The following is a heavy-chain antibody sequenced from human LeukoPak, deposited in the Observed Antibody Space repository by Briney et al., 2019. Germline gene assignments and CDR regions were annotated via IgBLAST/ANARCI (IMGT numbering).Heavy chain of an antibody. Sequence: ASVKVSCTASGYTFTTYDINWVRQATGQGLEWMGYMNPNSGNRVYAQKFQGRVSITTNTAINTAYMELSSLTSEDTAVYYCASEGLDLWGLGTLVTVSS. CDR1: GYTFTTYD. CDR3: ASEGLDL. J-gene: IGHJ2*01. V-gene: IGHV1-8*03. CDR2: MNPNSGNR.